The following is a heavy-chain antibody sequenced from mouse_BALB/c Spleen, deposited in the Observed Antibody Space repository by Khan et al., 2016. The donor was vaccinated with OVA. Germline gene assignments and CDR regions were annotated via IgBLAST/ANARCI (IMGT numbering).Heavy chain of an antibody. CDR1: GFTFSSFG. CDR2: ISSGSSTI. V-gene: IGHV5-17*02. D-gene: IGHD1-2*01. Sequence: ELVESGGGLVQPGESRKLSCAASGFTFSSFGMHWGRQAPEKGLEWVAYISSGSSTIYYADSVKGRFTISSDNPKNTLFLQMTSLRSEDTAMYYCASPVITTAKGAMDYWGQGTSVTVSS. J-gene: IGHJ4*01. CDR3: ASPVITTAKGAMDY.